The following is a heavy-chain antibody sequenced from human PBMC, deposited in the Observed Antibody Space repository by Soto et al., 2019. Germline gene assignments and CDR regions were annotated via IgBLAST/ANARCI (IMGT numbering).Heavy chain of an antibody. V-gene: IGHV4-61*03. Sequence: QVRLQESGPGLVKPSETLSLTCTVSGASVSSDSYSWAWIRQPPGKGLEWIGCFYFTGSTKTNPSLQSRVSISVDESKNHMSLKLNSVTAADTAVYYCAKDPRFYGMDVWGQGTTVTVSS. CDR2: FYFTGST. CDR1: GASVSSDSYS. J-gene: IGHJ6*02. CDR3: AKDPRFYGMDV.